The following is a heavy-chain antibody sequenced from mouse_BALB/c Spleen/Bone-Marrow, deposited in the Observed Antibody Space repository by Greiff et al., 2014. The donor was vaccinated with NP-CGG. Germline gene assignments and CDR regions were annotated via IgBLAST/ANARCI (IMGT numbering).Heavy chain of an antibody. D-gene: IGHD4-1*01. Sequence: VMLVESGPGLVAPSQSLSITCTVSGFSLTDYGVSWIRQPPGKGLEWLGVIWGGGITYYNSPLKSRPSISKDNSKSQVFLKMYSLQTDDTAMYYCAKLNWDEGDYWGQGTTLTVSS. J-gene: IGHJ2*01. CDR2: IWGGGIT. V-gene: IGHV2-6-5*01. CDR3: AKLNWDEGDY. CDR1: GFSLTDYG.